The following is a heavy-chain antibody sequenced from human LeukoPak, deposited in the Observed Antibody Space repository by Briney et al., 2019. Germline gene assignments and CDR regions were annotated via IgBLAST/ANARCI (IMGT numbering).Heavy chain of an antibody. J-gene: IGHJ4*02. CDR3: ARYLPVTTVVEGYYSDY. CDR2: ISAYNGNT. D-gene: IGHD4-23*01. Sequence: GASVKVSCKASGYTFTSYGISWVRQAPGQGLEWMGWISAYNGNTNYAQKLQGRVTMTTDTSTSTAYMELRSLRSDDTAVYYCARYLPVTTVVEGYYSDYWGQGTLVTVSS. CDR1: GYTFTSYG. V-gene: IGHV1-18*01.